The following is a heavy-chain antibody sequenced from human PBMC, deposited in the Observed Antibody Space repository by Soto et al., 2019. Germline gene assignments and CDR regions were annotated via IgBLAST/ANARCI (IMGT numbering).Heavy chain of an antibody. Sequence: QVQLVQSGAEVKKPGASVKVSCKASGYTFTSYGISWVRQAPGQGLEWMGWINPYNGNTNYAQKLQGRVTMTTAPSPTPAYMALRSLRSDATAVYYRARDWLGIDYWGQGTLVTVSS. CDR3: ARDWLGIDY. V-gene: IGHV1-18*01. CDR1: GYTFTSYG. J-gene: IGHJ4*02. CDR2: INPYNGNT. D-gene: IGHD3-10*01.